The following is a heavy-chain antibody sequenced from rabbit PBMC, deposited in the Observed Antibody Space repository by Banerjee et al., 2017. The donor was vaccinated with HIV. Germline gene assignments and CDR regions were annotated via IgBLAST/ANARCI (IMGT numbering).Heavy chain of an antibody. CDR1: GFSFSSGYW. D-gene: IGHD2-1*01. J-gene: IGHJ6*01. CDR2: IESGSSSSS. V-gene: IGHV1S40*01. Sequence: QSLEESGGDLVKPGASLTLTCTASGFSFSSGYWICWVRQAPGKGLEWIACIESGSSSSSVYASWAKGRFTISRNTNQNTVTLQMTSLTAADTATYFCARDPGNVYLDLWGPGTLVTVS. CDR3: ARDPGNVYLDL.